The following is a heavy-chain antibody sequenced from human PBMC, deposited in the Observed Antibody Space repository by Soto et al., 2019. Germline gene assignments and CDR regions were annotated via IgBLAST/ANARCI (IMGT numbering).Heavy chain of an antibody. D-gene: IGHD1-1*01. CDR1: GGSLSGYY. CDR2: IHHSGST. J-gene: IGHJ6*02. Sequence: QVQLQQWGAGLLKPSETLSLTCAVYGGSLSGYYGNWIRQSPGKGLEWIGEIHHSGSTNYNPSLTSRVTISIDTSKNQFSLKLSSVTAAGTAVYYCARTRNLDVWGQGTTVIVSS. CDR3: ARTRNLDV. V-gene: IGHV4-34*01.